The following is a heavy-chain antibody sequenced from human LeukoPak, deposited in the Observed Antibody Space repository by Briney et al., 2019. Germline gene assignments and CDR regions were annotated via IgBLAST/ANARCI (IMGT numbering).Heavy chain of an antibody. CDR2: ISYDGSNK. V-gene: IGHV3-30-3*01. D-gene: IGHD2-15*01. CDR1: VFTFSSYA. J-gene: IGHJ4*02. CDR3: ARDRLGYCSGGSCHPLDY. Sequence: PGGSLRLSCAASVFTFSSYAMHWVRQAPGKGLECVAVISYDGSNKYYTDSVKGRFTISRDNSKNTLYLKMHRLRAEDTAVYYCARDRLGYCSGGSCHPLDYWGQGTLVTVPS.